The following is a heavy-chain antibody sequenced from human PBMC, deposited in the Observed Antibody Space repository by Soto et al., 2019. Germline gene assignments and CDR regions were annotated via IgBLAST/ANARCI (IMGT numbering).Heavy chain of an antibody. CDR1: GGSISSGPYS. CDR2: LYHTGNT. D-gene: IGHD3-22*01. V-gene: IGHV4-30-2*01. CDR3: ARSLYYESGPTYYYYYYAMDV. J-gene: IGHJ6*02. Sequence: QLQLQESGSGLVKPSQTLSLTCAVSGGSISSGPYSWSWIRQPPGKGLEWIGYLYHTGNTYFNLSLKSRVTISVDRSKNQFSLRLSSVTAADTAVYYCARSLYYESGPTYYYYYYAMDVWGQGTTVTVSS.